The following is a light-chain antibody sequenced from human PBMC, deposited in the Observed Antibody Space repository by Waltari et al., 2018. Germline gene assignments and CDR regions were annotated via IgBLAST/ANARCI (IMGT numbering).Light chain of an antibody. Sequence: EIVMTQSPATLSVSPGETATLSCRASQSVSSSLAWYQQKPGQAPRLLIYGASTRATGIPARFSGSGSGTEFTLTISRLQSADFAVYHCQQYNNWPHTFGQGTEVEIK. V-gene: IGKV3-15*01. CDR3: QQYNNWPHT. J-gene: IGKJ1*01. CDR1: QSVSSS. CDR2: GAS.